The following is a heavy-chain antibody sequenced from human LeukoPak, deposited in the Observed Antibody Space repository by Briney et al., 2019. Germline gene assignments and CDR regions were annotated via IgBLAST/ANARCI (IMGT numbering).Heavy chain of an antibody. CDR3: AKETAGPPGSQPNDY. J-gene: IGHJ4*02. CDR2: ISWNSGSI. V-gene: IGHV3-9*01. D-gene: IGHD1-14*01. Sequence: GRSLRLSCAASGFTLDDYAMHLVRQAAGKGLEWVSGISWNSGSIGYADSVKGRFTISRDNAKNSLYLQMNSLRAEDTALYYCAKETAGPPGSQPNDYWGQGTLVTVSS. CDR1: GFTLDDYA.